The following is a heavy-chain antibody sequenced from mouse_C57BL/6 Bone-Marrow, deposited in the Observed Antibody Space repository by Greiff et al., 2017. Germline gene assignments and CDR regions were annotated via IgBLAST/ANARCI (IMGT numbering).Heavy chain of an antibody. V-gene: IGHV14-4*01. CDR1: GFNIKDDY. CDR3: TVFITTVVATSYWYFDV. J-gene: IGHJ1*03. D-gene: IGHD1-1*01. CDR2: IDPENGDT. Sequence: VQLQQSGAELVRPGASVKLSCTASGFNIKDDYMHWVKQRPEQGLEWIGWIDPENGDTEYASKFQGKATITADTSSNTAYLQLSSLTPEDTAVYYCTVFITTVVATSYWYFDVWGTGTTVTVSS.